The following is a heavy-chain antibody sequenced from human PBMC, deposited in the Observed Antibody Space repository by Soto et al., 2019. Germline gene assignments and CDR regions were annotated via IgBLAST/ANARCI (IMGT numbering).Heavy chain of an antibody. D-gene: IGHD1-1*01. J-gene: IGHJ4*02. CDR2: TRNAANSFST. CDR3: ASMSTTRTYYFDY. V-gene: IGHV3-72*01. Sequence: EVQLVESGGGLVQPGGSLRLSCAASGFTFSDHYMDWVRQAPGKGLEWVGRTRNAANSFSTQYAASVKGRFTISRDGSKSSLYLQLNSRNTADTAVYYCASMSTTRTYYFDYWGQGTLVTVSS. CDR1: GFTFSDHY.